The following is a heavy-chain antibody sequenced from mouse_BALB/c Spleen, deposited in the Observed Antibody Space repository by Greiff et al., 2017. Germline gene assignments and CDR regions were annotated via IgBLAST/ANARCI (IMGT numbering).Heavy chain of an antibody. V-gene: IGHV1-82*01. J-gene: IGHJ3*01. CDR2: IYPGDGAT. Sequence: VQLQQSGPELVKPGASVKISCKASGYAFSSSWMNWVKQRPGQGLEWIGRIYPGDGATNYNGKFKGKATLTADKSSSTAYMQLSSLTSVDSAVYFCARGASNWDEAWFAYWGQGTLVTVSA. CDR3: ARGASNWDEAWFAY. D-gene: IGHD4-1*01. CDR1: GYAFSSSW.